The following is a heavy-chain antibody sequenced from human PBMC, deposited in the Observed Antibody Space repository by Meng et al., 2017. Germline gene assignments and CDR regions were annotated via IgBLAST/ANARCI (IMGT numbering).Heavy chain of an antibody. CDR1: GFTFDDYA. D-gene: IGHD3-3*01. J-gene: IGHJ4*02. V-gene: IGHV3-9*01. Sequence: SLKISCAASGFTFDDYAMHWVRQAPGKGLEWVSGISWNSGSIGYADSVKGRFTISRDNAKNSLYLQMNSLRAEDTALYYCAKEYQAYYDFWSGYGLWGRGTLVTVSS. CDR3: AKEYQAYYDFWSGYGL. CDR2: ISWNSGSI.